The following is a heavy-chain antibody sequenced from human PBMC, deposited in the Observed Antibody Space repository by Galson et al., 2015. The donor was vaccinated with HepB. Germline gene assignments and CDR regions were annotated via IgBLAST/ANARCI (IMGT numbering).Heavy chain of an antibody. D-gene: IGHD3-10*01. CDR1: GFTFSSYG. CDR2: ISYDGSNK. V-gene: IGHV3-30*18. Sequence: SLRLSCAASGFTFSSYGMHWVRQAPGKGLEWVAVISYDGSNKYYADSVKGRFTISRDNSKNTLYLQMNSLRAEDTAVYYCAKDYYGSGRDPGYYFDYWGQGTLVTVSS. CDR3: AKDYYGSGRDPGYYFDY. J-gene: IGHJ4*02.